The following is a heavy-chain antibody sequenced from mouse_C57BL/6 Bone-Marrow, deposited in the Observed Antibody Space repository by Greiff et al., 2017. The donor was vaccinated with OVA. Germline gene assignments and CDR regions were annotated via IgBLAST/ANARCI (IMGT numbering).Heavy chain of an antibody. Sequence: QVQLQQPGAELVKPGASVKMSCKASGYTFTSYWITWVKQRPGQGLEWIGDLYPGSGSTNYNEKFKSKATLTVDTSSSTAYMQLSSLTSEDSAVYYCARRILRSYYAMDYWGQGTSVTVSS. CDR1: GYTFTSYW. CDR2: LYPGSGST. V-gene: IGHV1-55*01. J-gene: IGHJ4*01. CDR3: ARRILRSYYAMDY. D-gene: IGHD1-1*01.